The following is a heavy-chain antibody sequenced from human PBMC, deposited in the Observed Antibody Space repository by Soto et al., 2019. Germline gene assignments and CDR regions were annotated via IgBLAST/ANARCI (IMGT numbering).Heavy chain of an antibody. V-gene: IGHV1-69*13. J-gene: IGHJ6*02. CDR1: GGTFSSYA. Sequence: GASVKVSCKASGGTFSSYAISWVRQAPGQGLEWMGGIIPIFGTANYAQKFQGRVTITADESTSTAYMELSSLRSEDTAVYYCARCVVRGIVVVPYYYGMDVWGQGTTVTVPS. D-gene: IGHD3-22*01. CDR3: ARCVVRGIVVVPYYYGMDV. CDR2: IIPIFGTA.